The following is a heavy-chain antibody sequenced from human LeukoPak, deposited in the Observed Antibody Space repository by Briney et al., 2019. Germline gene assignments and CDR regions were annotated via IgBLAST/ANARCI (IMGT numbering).Heavy chain of an antibody. J-gene: IGHJ6*02. D-gene: IGHD2-15*01. V-gene: IGHV4-59*08. CDR1: GGSISSYY. CDR3: ARSKWSTYYYYYGMDV. CDR2: IYYSGST. Sequence: SETLCLTCTVSGGSISSYYWSWIRQPPGKGLEWIGYIYYSGSTNYNPSLKSRVTISVDTSKNQFSLKLSSVTAADTAVYYCARSKWSTYYYYYGMDVWGQGTTVTVSS.